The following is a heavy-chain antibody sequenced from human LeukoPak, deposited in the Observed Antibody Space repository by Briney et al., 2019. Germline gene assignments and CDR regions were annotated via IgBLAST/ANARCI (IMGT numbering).Heavy chain of an antibody. J-gene: IGHJ4*02. CDR3: ARDFTGDYFDF. V-gene: IGHV1-2*02. Sequence: ASVKVSCKASGYTLSDYYIHWVRQAPGQGLEWMGWLNPNTGDTDFAQKFRGRVTMTRDTSFSTAYMELSRLTSDDTAVYYCARDFTGDYFDFWGQGTLVTVSS. CDR1: GYTLSDYY. CDR2: LNPNTGDT.